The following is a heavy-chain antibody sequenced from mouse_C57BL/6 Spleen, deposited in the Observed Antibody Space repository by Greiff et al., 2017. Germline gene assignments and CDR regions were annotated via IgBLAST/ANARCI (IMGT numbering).Heavy chain of an antibody. CDR2: ISYDGSN. J-gene: IGHJ3*01. D-gene: IGHD2-3*01. V-gene: IGHV3-6*01. Sequence: EVKLEESGPGLVKPSQSLSLTCSVTGYSITSGYYWNWIRQFPGNKLEWMGYISYDGSNNYNPSLKNRISITRDTSKNQFFLKLNSVTTEDTATYYCAREDYDGYPFAYWGQGTLVTVAA. CDR1: GYSITSGYY. CDR3: AREDYDGYPFAY.